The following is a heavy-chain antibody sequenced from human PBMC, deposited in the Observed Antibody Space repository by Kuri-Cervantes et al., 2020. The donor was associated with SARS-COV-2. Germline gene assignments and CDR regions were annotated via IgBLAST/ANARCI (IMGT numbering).Heavy chain of an antibody. Sequence: ASVKVSCKASGYTFTGYYMHWVRQAPGQGLEWMGRINPSSGGTNYAQKFQGRVTMTRDTSISTAYMELSRLRSDDTAVYYCAQLQFGDYYDSSGYPDAFDIWGQGTMVTVSS. J-gene: IGHJ3*02. CDR2: INPSSGGT. CDR3: AQLQFGDYYDSSGYPDAFDI. CDR1: GYTFTGYY. V-gene: IGHV1-2*06. D-gene: IGHD3-22*01.